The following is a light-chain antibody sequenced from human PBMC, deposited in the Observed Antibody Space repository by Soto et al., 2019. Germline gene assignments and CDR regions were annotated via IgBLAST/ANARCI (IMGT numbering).Light chain of an antibody. CDR3: QSYDSSLSGHVV. CDR2: DNS. Sequence: QTVVTQPPSVSGAPGQRVTTSCTGSSSNIGAGYDVHWYQQLPGTAPKLLIYDNSNRPSGVPDRFSGSKSGTSASLAITGLQAEDEADYYCQSYDSSLSGHVVFGGGTKLTVL. CDR1: SSNIGAGYD. V-gene: IGLV1-40*01. J-gene: IGLJ2*01.